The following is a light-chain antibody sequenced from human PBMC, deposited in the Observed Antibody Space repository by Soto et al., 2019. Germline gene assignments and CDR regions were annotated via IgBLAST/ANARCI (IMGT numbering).Light chain of an antibody. CDR3: CSYRTGSTYV. CDR2: DVS. CDR1: SSDVGAYKF. J-gene: IGLJ1*01. V-gene: IGLV2-14*01. Sequence: QSVLTQPASVSGYPGQSITISCTGTSSDVGAYKFVSWYQQHPGKAPKLMIFDVSYRPSGISNRFSGSKSGNTASLTISGLQAEDEADYYCCSYRTGSTYVFGTGTKLTVL.